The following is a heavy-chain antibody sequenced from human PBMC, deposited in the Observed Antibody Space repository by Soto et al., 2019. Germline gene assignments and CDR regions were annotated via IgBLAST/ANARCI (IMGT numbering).Heavy chain of an antibody. CDR2: IYYSGST. D-gene: IGHD3-22*01. J-gene: IGHJ4*02. Sequence: QVQLQESGPGLVKPSQTLSLTCTVSGGSISSGDYYWSWIRQPPGKGLEWIGYIYYSGSTYYNPSLKSRVTISVDTSKNQFSQKLSSVTAADTAVYYCARATYYYDSSGYYLPGRERLVSPYFDYWGQGTLVTVSS. V-gene: IGHV4-30-4*01. CDR1: GGSISSGDYY. CDR3: ARATYYYDSSGYYLPGRERLVSPYFDY.